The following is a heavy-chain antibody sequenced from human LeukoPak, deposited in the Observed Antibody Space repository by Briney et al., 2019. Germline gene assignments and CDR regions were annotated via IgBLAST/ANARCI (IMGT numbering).Heavy chain of an antibody. CDR1: GGTFSSYA. D-gene: IGHD2-21*02. Sequence: SVKVSCKASGGTFSSYAISWVRQAPGQGLEWMGGIIPIFGTANYAQKFQGRVTITADESTSTAYMELSSLRSEDTAVYYCARSLYCGGDCYSGDYWGQGILVTVSS. CDR3: ARSLYCGGDCYSGDY. J-gene: IGHJ4*02. V-gene: IGHV1-69*13. CDR2: IIPIFGTA.